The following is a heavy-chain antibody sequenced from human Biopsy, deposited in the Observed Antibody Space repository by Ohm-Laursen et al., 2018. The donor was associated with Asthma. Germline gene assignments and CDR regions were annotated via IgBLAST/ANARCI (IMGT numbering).Heavy chain of an antibody. CDR3: ARGGLHYYFFSSRRRHTRSVSAFLLNRSSDLHRSSP. D-gene: IGHD3-3*01. Sequence: IISYDGRNTYYADSVEGRFTISRDNSKNTLFLQMSSRRSEDTAVYYCARGGLHYYFFSSRRRHTRSVSAFLLNRSSDLHRSSPW. J-gene: IGHJ5*02. CDR2: ISYDGRNT. V-gene: IGHV3-30*15.